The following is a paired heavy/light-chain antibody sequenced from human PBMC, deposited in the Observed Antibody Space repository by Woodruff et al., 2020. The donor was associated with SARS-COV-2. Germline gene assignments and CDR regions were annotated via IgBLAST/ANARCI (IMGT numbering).Heavy chain of an antibody. V-gene: IGHV4-39*01. CDR1: GGSISSSSYY. D-gene: IGHD3-9*01. Sequence: QLQLQESGPGLVKPSETLSLTCTVSGGSISSSSYYWGWIRQPPGKGLEWIGSIYYSGSTYYNPSLKSRVTISVDTSKNQFSLKLSSVTAADTAVYYCARVLRYFDWFIPLVEGLGASDYMDVWGKGTTVTVSS. CDR2: IYYSGST. CDR3: ARVLRYFDWFIPLVEGLGASDYMDV. J-gene: IGHJ6*03.
Light chain of an antibody. J-gene: IGKJ3*01. CDR2: GAS. Sequence: EIVLTQSPGTLSLSPGERATLSCRASQSVSSSYLAWYQQKPGQAPRLLIYGASSRATGIPDRFSGSGSGTDFTLTISRLEPEDFAVYYCQQYGIFGPGTKVDIK. V-gene: IGKV3-20*01. CDR3: QQYGI. CDR1: QSVSSSY.